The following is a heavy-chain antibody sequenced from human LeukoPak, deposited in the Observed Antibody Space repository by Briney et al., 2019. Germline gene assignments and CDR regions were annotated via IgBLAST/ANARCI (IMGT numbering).Heavy chain of an antibody. CDR1: GGSISSGGYY. D-gene: IGHD6-13*01. J-gene: IGHJ4*02. Sequence: SETLSLTCTVSGGSISSGGYYWSWIRQHPGEGLEWIGYIYYSGSTYYNPSLKSRVTISVDTSKNQFSLKLSSVTAADTAVYYCARAGSSSWTSFDYWGQGTLVTVSS. CDR2: IYYSGST. V-gene: IGHV4-31*03. CDR3: ARAGSSSWTSFDY.